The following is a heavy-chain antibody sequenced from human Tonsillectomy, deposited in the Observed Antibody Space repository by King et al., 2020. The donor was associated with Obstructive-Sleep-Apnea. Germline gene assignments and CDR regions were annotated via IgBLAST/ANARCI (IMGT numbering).Heavy chain of an antibody. CDR3: AKDRDGRIYYYYGMDV. V-gene: IGHV3-30*02. Sequence: VQLVESGGGVVQPGRSLRLSCAASGFTFSFYAMHWVRQAPGKGLEWVSFIRYDGIRKDYADSVKGRFTISRDNSKNILYLQMNSLRGEDTAVYYCAKDRDGRIYYYYGMDVWGQGTTVTVSS. J-gene: IGHJ6*02. CDR2: IRYDGIRK. D-gene: IGHD2-15*01. CDR1: GFTFSFYA.